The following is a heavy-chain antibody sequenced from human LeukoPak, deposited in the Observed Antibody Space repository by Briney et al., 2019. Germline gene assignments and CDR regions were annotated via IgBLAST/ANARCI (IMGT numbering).Heavy chain of an antibody. CDR3: ARAFSSCSSTSRHWFDP. J-gene: IGHJ5*02. V-gene: IGHV1-69*05. CDR2: IIPIFDTA. D-gene: IGHD2-2*01. Sequence: SVKVSCKASGGTFSSYAISWVRQAPGQGLEWMGRIIPIFDTANYAQKFQGRVTITTDESTSTAYMELSSLRSEDTAVYYCARAFSSCSSTSRHWFDPWGQGTLVTVSS. CDR1: GGTFSSYA.